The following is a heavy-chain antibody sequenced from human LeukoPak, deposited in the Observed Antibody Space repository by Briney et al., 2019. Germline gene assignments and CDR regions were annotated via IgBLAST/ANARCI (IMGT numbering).Heavy chain of an antibody. CDR1: GGSISSYY. V-gene: IGHV4-59*08. J-gene: IGHJ4*02. CDR2: IYYSGST. CDR3: ASSPTRSGPSYYFDY. D-gene: IGHD2-15*01. Sequence: SETLSLTCTVSGGSISSYYWNWIRQSLGQGLEWIGHIYYSGSTNYNPSLKSRVTISVDTSKNQFSLKLSSVTAPDTAVYYCASSPTRSGPSYYFDYWSQGTLVTVSS.